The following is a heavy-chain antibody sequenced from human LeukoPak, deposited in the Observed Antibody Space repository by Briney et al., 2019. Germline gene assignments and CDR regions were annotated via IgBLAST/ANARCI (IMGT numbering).Heavy chain of an antibody. CDR1: GFTFSSYA. Sequence: PGGSLRLSCAASGFTFSSYAMSWVRQAPGKGLEWVSTIGSSGDTTYYADSVKGRFTISRDSSKNTLYLQMNSLRAEDTAVYYCAKEPRRDPSDAFDIWGQGTMVTVSS. CDR2: IGSSGDTT. CDR3: AKEPRRDPSDAFDI. D-gene: IGHD5-24*01. V-gene: IGHV3-23*01. J-gene: IGHJ3*02.